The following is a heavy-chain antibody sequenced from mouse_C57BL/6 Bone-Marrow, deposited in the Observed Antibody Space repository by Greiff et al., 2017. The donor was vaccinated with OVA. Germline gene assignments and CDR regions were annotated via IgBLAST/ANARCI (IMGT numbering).Heavy chain of an antibody. CDR2: ISNLAYSI. J-gene: IGHJ1*03. CDR1: GFTFSDYG. CDR3: ARVANWDWGWYFDV. Sequence: DVQLVESGGGLVQPGGSLKLSCAASGFTFSDYGMAWVRQAPRKGPEWVAFISNLAYSIYYADTVTGRFTISRENAKNTLYLEMSILRSEDTAMYYGARVANWDWGWYFDVWGTGTTVTVSS. V-gene: IGHV5-15*01. D-gene: IGHD4-1*01.